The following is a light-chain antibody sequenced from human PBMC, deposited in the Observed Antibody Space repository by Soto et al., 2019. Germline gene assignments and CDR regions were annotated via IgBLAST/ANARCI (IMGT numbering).Light chain of an antibody. CDR1: QTISSSY. Sequence: EVVLTQSPGTLSLSPGERATLSCRASQTISSSYLAWYQQKPGQAPRLLIYGASSRATGIPDRFSGRGSGTDFILPISRLEPEDFAVYYCQQYGSSPGTFGQGTQVEIK. J-gene: IGKJ1*01. V-gene: IGKV3-20*01. CDR3: QQYGSSPGT. CDR2: GAS.